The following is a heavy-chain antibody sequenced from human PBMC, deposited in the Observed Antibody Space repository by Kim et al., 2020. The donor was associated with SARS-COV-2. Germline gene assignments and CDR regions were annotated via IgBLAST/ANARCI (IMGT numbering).Heavy chain of an antibody. J-gene: IGHJ3*02. V-gene: IGHV4-4*07. CDR1: GGSISSYY. Sequence: SETLSLTCTVSGGSISSYYWSWIRQPAGKGLEWIGRIYTSGSTNYNPSLKSRVTMSVDTSKNQFSLKLSSVTAADTAVYYCAREIYDFWRPDAFDIWGQGTMVTVSS. D-gene: IGHD3-3*01. CDR3: AREIYDFWRPDAFDI. CDR2: IYTSGST.